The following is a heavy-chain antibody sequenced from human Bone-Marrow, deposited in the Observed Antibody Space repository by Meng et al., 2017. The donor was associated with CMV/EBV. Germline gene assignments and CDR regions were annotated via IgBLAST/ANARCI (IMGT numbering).Heavy chain of an antibody. D-gene: IGHD3-22*01. V-gene: IGHV3-11*06. CDR1: DYY. Sequence: DYYISWIRQAPGNGLEWISYISSNSSYTHYADSVKGRFTISRDNAKNSLYLQMKSLRAEDTAVYYCATITYYYDSSDYEVAGFANYWGQGTLVTVSS. CDR3: ATITYYYDSSDYEVAGFANY. CDR2: ISSNSSYT. J-gene: IGHJ4*02.